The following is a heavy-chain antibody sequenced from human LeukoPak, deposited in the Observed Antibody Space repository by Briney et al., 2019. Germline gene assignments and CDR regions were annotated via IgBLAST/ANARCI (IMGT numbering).Heavy chain of an antibody. CDR1: GFTFSSSW. J-gene: IGHJ5*02. CDR3: VRAHHPGGWFDP. D-gene: IGHD3-10*01. V-gene: IGHV3-7*04. Sequence: GGSLRLSCAASGFTFSSSWMTWVRQAPGKGLEWVASINQDGGEIHYVDSVKGRFTISRDNAKNSLYLQMNSLTAEDTAVHYCVRAHHPGGWFDPWAQGTLVTVSS. CDR2: INQDGGEI.